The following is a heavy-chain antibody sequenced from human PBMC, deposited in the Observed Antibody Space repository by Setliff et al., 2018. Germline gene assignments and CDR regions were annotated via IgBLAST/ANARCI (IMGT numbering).Heavy chain of an antibody. V-gene: IGHV4-4*02. Sequence: SETLSLTCTVSGGSISSSNWWSWVRQPPGKGLEWIGEIYHSGSTYYNPSLKSRVTISVDTSKNQFSLKLTSVTAADTAVYYCATPGRRFGESIDYWGQGTLVTVSS. CDR1: GGSISSSNW. J-gene: IGHJ4*02. CDR3: ATPGRRFGESIDY. D-gene: IGHD3-10*01. CDR2: IYHSGST.